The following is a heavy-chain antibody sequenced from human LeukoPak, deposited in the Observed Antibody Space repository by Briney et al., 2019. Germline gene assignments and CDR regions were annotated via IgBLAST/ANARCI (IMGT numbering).Heavy chain of an antibody. CDR3: ARDQESSVRVGSYYYMDV. Sequence: SVKVSCKASGGTFSSYAISWVRQAPGQGLEWMGGIIPIFGTANYAQKFQGRVTITTDESTSTAYMELSSLRSEDAAVYYCARDQESSVRVGSYYYMDVWGKGTTVTVSS. D-gene: IGHD6-19*01. CDR1: GGTFSSYA. CDR2: IIPIFGTA. J-gene: IGHJ6*03. V-gene: IGHV1-69*05.